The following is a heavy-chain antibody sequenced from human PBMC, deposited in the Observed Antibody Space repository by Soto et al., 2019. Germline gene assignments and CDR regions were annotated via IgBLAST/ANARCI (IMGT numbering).Heavy chain of an antibody. V-gene: IGHV4-39*02. CDR3: ARNGSY. J-gene: IGHJ4*02. CDR2: VYFSGTT. Sequence: ETLSLTCTVSGVSITTTSYYWGWIRQPPGKGLEWIGSVYFSGTTYYNPSLKSRVTISVDTSKNHFSLRLSSVTAADTAIYYCARNGSYWGQGTLVTVSS. CDR1: GVSITTTSYY.